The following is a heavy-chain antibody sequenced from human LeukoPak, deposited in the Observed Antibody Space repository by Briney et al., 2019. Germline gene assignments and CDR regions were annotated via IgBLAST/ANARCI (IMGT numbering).Heavy chain of an antibody. Sequence: GGSLRLSCAASGFTFRNYWMHWVRQAPGKGLVWVSRINSDGRSTGYADSVKGRFTISRDNARSTVFLQMNSLTAEDTGVYYCARETWGMAEDTWGQGSLVAVSS. CDR2: INSDGRST. CDR3: ARETWGMAEDT. J-gene: IGHJ5*02. V-gene: IGHV3-74*01. CDR1: GFTFRNYW. D-gene: IGHD6-13*01.